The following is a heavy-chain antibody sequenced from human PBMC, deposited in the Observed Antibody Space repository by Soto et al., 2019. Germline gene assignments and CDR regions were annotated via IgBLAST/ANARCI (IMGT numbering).Heavy chain of an antibody. CDR2: VSLTGTT. D-gene: IGHD2-8*02. J-gene: IGHJ4*02. Sequence: PSETLSRTCTVSGASTTSSFYWSWIRQPPGKGLEWIGRVSLTGTTTYTPCLRSRGTMSADVSRNQSSLRLTTVTAAAPALSYCARGMRPPGAPALYYFDTWCQGTLVAIFS. CDR1: GASTTSSFY. CDR3: ARGMRPPGAPALYYFDT. V-gene: IGHV4-4*07.